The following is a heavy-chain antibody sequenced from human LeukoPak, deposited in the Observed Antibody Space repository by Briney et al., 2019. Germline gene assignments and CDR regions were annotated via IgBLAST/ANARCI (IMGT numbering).Heavy chain of an antibody. J-gene: IGHJ4*02. CDR2: INPNSGGT. CDR3: ARDFPYSSGWYYFDY. D-gene: IGHD6-19*01. CDR1: GYTFTGYY. V-gene: IGHV1-2*02. Sequence: ASVKVSCKASGYTFTGYYMHWVRQAPGQGLEWIGWINPNSGGTNYAQKFQGRVTMTRDTSISTAYMELSRLRSDDTAVYYCARDFPYSSGWYYFDYWGQGTLVTVSS.